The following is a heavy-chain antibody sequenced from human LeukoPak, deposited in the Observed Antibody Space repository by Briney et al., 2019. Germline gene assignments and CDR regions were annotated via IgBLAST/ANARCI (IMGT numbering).Heavy chain of an antibody. V-gene: IGHV4-39*07. CDR1: GGSISSSSYY. D-gene: IGHD3-22*01. CDR3: ARGPVPIVRRRGAFDI. CDR2: INHSGST. Sequence: SETLSLTCTVSGGSISSSSYYWGWIRQPPGKGLEWIGEINHSGSTNYNPSLKSRVTISVDTSKNQFSLKLSSVTAADTAVYYCARGPVPIVRRRGAFDIWGQGTMVTVSS. J-gene: IGHJ3*02.